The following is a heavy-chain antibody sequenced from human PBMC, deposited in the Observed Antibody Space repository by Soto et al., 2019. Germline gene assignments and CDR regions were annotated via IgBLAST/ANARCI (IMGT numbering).Heavy chain of an antibody. Sequence: EVQLVESGGGLVQPGGSLRLSCAASGFTLSDYYIDWVRQAPGKWLEWVGRSRNKASGYTTEYAASVKVRFTISRDDSRNSLYLQMNSLKTEDTAVYFCAQSSSSGYLSYWGQGTLVTVSS. CDR2: SRNKASGYTT. CDR1: GFTLSDYY. CDR3: AQSSSSGYLSY. V-gene: IGHV3-72*01. J-gene: IGHJ4*02. D-gene: IGHD6-6*01.